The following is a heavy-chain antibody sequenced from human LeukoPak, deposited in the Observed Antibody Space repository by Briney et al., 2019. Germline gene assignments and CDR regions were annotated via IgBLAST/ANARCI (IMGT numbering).Heavy chain of an antibody. J-gene: IGHJ6*02. V-gene: IGHV1-46*01. CDR3: ATYSNYYYYYGMDV. D-gene: IGHD4-11*01. CDR1: GYTFTSYY. Sequence: AASVTVSCKASGYTFTSYYMHWVRQAPGQGLEWMGIINPSGGSTSYAQKFQGRVTMTRDTSTSTVYMDLSSLRDEDTAVYYCATYSNYYYYYGMDVWGQGTTVTVSS. CDR2: INPSGGST.